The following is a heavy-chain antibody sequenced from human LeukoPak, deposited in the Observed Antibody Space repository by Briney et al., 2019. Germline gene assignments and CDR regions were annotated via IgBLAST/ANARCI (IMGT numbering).Heavy chain of an antibody. V-gene: IGHV1-69*13. J-gene: IGHJ5*02. CDR3: ARVPNHSSGWSNWFDP. Sequence: SVKVSCKASGYTFIRYYIHWVRQAPGQGLEWMGGIIPIFGTANYAQKFQGRVTITADESTSTAYMELSSLRSEDTAVYYCARVPNHSSGWSNWFDPWGQEPWSPSPQ. CDR2: IIPIFGTA. CDR1: GYTFIRYY. D-gene: IGHD6-19*01.